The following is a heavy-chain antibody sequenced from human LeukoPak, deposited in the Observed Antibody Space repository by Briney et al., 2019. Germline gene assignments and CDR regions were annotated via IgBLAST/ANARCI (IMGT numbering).Heavy chain of an antibody. D-gene: IGHD3-22*01. CDR3: ARAATYYYDSSGYLADYWYFDL. J-gene: IGHJ2*01. CDR1: GYTFTSYG. V-gene: IGHV1-18*01. CDR2: ISAYNGNT. Sequence: ASVKVSCKATGYTFTSYGVSWVRQAPGQGLEWMGWISAYNGNTNYAQKLQGRVTMTTDTSTSTAYMELRSLRSDDTAVYYCARAATYYYDSSGYLADYWYFDLWGRGTLVTVSS.